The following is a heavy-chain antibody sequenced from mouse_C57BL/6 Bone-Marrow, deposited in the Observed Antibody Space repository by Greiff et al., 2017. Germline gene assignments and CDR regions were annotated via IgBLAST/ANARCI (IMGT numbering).Heavy chain of an antibody. CDR2: IDPENGDT. D-gene: IGHD1-1*01. Sequence: VQLQQSGAELVRPGASVKLSCTASGFNIKDDYMHWVKQRPEQGLEWIGWIDPENGDTEYDSKFQGKATITADTSSNTAYLQLSSLTSEDTAVYDYTTVFITTVVATGAMDYGGQGTSVTVSS. CDR3: TTVFITTVVATGAMDY. CDR1: GFNIKDDY. J-gene: IGHJ4*01. V-gene: IGHV14-4*01.